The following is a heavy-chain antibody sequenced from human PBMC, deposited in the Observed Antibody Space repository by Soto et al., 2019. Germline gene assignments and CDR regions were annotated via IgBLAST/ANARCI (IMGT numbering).Heavy chain of an antibody. CDR1: GGSISSYY. V-gene: IGHV4-59*08. D-gene: IGHD2-2*01. CDR2: IYYSGST. CDR3: ARQDCSSTSCYYGDFDY. J-gene: IGHJ4*02. Sequence: PSETLSLTCTVSGGSISSYYWSWIRQPPGKGLEWIGYIYYSGSTNYNPSLKSRVTISVDTSKNQFSLKLSSVTAADTAVYYCARQDCSSTSCYYGDFDYWGQGTLVPVSS.